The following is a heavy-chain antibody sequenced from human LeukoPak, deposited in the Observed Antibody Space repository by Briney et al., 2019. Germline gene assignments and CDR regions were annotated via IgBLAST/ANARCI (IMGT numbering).Heavy chain of an antibody. J-gene: IGHJ4*02. CDR1: GGSFSGYY. CDR3: ARRRLLPGYFGY. D-gene: IGHD2-21*02. V-gene: IGHV4-34*01. Sequence: SETLSLTCAVYGGSFSGYYWSWIRQPPGKGLEWIGEINHSGSTNYNPSLKSRVTISVDTSKNQFSLKLSSVTAADTAVYYCARRRLLPGYFGYWGQGTLVTVSS. CDR2: INHSGST.